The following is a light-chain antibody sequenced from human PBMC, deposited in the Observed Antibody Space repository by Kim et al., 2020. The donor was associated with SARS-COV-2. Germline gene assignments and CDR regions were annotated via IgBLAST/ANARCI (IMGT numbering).Light chain of an antibody. Sequence: AIRMTQSPSSFSASTGDRVTITCRASQGISSYLAWYQQKPGKAPKLLIYAASTLQSGVSSRFSGSGSGTDFTLTISCLQSEDFATYYCQQYYSYPRGFGQGTKVDIK. CDR3: QQYYSYPRG. J-gene: IGKJ1*01. CDR1: QGISSY. V-gene: IGKV1-8*01. CDR2: AAS.